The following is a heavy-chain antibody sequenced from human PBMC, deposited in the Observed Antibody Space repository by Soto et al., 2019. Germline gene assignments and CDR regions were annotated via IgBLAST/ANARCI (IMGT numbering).Heavy chain of an antibody. D-gene: IGHD4-17*01. CDR2: IYHSGST. Sequence: QVQLQESGPGLVKPSGTLSLTCAVSGGSISSSTWCSWVRQPPGKGLEGIGEIYHSGSTNYNPSLKRRVTISVDKSKNQFSLQLNSVTAADTAVYYCARAYGHKYFDYWGQGTLVTVSS. CDR1: GGSISSSTW. CDR3: ARAYGHKYFDY. J-gene: IGHJ4*02. V-gene: IGHV4-4*02.